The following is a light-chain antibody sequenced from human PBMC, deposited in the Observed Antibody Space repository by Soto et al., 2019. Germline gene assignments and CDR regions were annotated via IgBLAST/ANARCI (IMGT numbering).Light chain of an antibody. J-gene: IGKJ2*01. CDR1: QSVSSSD. CDR2: GAS. Sequence: EIVLTQSPGTLSLSPGDRATLSCRASQSVSSSDLAWYQQKPGQAPRLLIYGASTRATGIPDRFSGSGSGTEFTPTISRLEPEDFAVYYCQQYGGSPLYTFGQGTKLEIK. V-gene: IGKV3-20*01. CDR3: QQYGGSPLYT.